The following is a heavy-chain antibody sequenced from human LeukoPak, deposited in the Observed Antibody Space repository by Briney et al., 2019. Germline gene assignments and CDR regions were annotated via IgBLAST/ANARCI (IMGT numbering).Heavy chain of an antibody. D-gene: IGHD2-15*01. CDR3: ARGGYCSGGSCYSLLYYYYGMDV. CDR1: GGSFSGYY. V-gene: IGHV4-34*01. J-gene: IGHJ6*02. Sequence: PSETLSLTCAVSGGSFSGYYWSWIRQPPGKGLEWIGEINHSGSTNYNPSLKSRVTISVYTSKNQFSLKLSSVTAADTAVYYCARGGYCSGGSCYSLLYYYYGMDVWGQGTTVTVSS. CDR2: INHSGST.